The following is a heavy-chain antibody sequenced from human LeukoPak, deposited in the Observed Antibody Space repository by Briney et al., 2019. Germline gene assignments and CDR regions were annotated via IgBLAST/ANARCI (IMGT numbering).Heavy chain of an antibody. CDR2: ISRDSANI. Sequence: PGRSLRLSCAASGFTFDDYVMHWVRQAPGRGLEWVSGISRDSANIGYADSVKGRFTISRDNAKNSLYLQMNSLTTEDTALYYCARDFCTGRNYYFYGMDVWGRGTTVTVSS. D-gene: IGHD2-8*01. CDR3: ARDFCTGRNYYFYGMDV. CDR1: GFTFDDYV. V-gene: IGHV3-9*01. J-gene: IGHJ6*02.